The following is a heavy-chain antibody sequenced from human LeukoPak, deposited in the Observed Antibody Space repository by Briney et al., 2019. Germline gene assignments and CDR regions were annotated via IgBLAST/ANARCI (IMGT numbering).Heavy chain of an antibody. CDR1: GYTFTSYG. CDR2: IIPILGIA. V-gene: IGHV1-69*04. D-gene: IGHD6-13*01. Sequence: SVKVSCKASGYTFTSYGISWVRQAPGQGLEWMGRIIPILGIANYAQKFQGRVTITADKSTSTAYMELSSLRSEDTAVYYRATERDVSSSSWPDAFDIWGQGTMVTVSS. J-gene: IGHJ3*02. CDR3: ATERDVSSSSWPDAFDI.